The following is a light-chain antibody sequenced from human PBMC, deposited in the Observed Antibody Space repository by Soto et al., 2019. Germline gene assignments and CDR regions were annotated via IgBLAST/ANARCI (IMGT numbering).Light chain of an antibody. CDR3: NSYTSTSTPVV. J-gene: IGLJ2*01. Sequence: QSALTQPASVSGSPGQSITISCTGTSSDVGGYNSVSWYQQQPGEAPKLMIYDVSNRPSGVSNRFSGSKSGNTASLTISGLQAEDEADYYCNSYTSTSTPVVFGGGTKLTVL. V-gene: IGLV2-14*01. CDR1: SSDVGGYNS. CDR2: DVS.